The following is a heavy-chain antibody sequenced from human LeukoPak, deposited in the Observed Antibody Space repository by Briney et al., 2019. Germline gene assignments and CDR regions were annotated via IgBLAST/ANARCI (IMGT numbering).Heavy chain of an antibody. Sequence: PGGSLRLSCAASGLTVRSDYMSWVRQAPGKGLEWVSLIYSGGGTDYADSVKGRYTISRDNAKNSLYVQMNCLRAEDTAVYYCARTLVAAPGSKGGPWGQGTLVTVSS. CDR1: GLTVRSDY. J-gene: IGHJ5*02. CDR3: ARTLVAAPGSKGGP. V-gene: IGHV3-53*01. CDR2: IYSGGGT. D-gene: IGHD6-13*01.